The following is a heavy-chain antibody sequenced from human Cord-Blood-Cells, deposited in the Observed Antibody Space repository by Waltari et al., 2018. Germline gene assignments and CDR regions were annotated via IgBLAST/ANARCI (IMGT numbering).Heavy chain of an antibody. Sequence: QVQLVQSGAEVKKPGASVKVSCKASGYTFTGYYMHWVRQAPGQGLEWMGSVKPNGGGKNYAQKCQGRVTMTRDTSISTAYMELSRLRSDDTAVYYCARGYSSGWYYFDYWGQGTLVTVSS. CDR1: GYTFTGYY. D-gene: IGHD6-19*01. J-gene: IGHJ4*02. CDR2: VKPNGGGK. V-gene: IGHV1-2*02. CDR3: ARGYSSGWYYFDY.